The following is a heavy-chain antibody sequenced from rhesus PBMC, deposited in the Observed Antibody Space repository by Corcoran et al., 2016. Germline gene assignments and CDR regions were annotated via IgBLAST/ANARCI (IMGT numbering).Heavy chain of an antibody. J-gene: IGHJ1*01. V-gene: IGHV4-127*01. CDR1: GYSISSGYG. Sequence: QVQLQESGPGLVKPSETLSLTCAVSGYSISSGYGWSWIRQPPGKGLVWFGYIGGSSGSTNYNPSLKSRFTISKDTSKNQFSLTLSSVTAADTAVYYCAREIYGNYGYFEFWGQGVLVTVSS. CDR2: IGGSSGST. D-gene: IGHD4-35*01. CDR3: AREIYGNYGYFEF.